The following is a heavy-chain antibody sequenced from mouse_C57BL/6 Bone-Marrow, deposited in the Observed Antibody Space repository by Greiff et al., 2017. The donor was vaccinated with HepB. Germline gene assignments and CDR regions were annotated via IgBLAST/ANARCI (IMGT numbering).Heavy chain of an antibody. J-gene: IGHJ3*01. CDR3: ATFPPWFAY. CDR1: GFSLTSYG. CDR2: IWSGGST. V-gene: IGHV2-2*01. Sequence: VKLMESGPGLVQPSQSLSITCTVSGFSLTSYGVHWVRQSPGKGLEWLGVIWSGGSTDYNAAFISRLSISKDNSKSQVFFKMNSLQADDTAIYYCATFPPWFAYWGQGTLVTVSA.